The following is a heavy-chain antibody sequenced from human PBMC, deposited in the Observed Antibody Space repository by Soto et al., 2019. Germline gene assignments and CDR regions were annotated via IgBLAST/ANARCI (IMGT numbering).Heavy chain of an antibody. CDR1: GFTFSSYE. J-gene: IGHJ5*02. D-gene: IGHD1-26*01. V-gene: IGHV3-48*03. Sequence: GGSLRLSCAASGFTFSSYEMNWVRQAPGKGLEWVSYISSSGSTIYYADSEKGRFTISRDNAKNSLYLQMNSLRAEDTAVYYCARGLLSGSYYSWFDPWGQGTLVTVSS. CDR3: ARGLLSGSYYSWFDP. CDR2: ISSSGSTI.